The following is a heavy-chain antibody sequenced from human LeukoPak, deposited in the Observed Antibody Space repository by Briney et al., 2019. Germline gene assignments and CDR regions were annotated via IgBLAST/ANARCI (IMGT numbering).Heavy chain of an antibody. V-gene: IGHV3-48*04. Sequence: GGSLRLSCAASGFTFSSYSMNWVRQAPGKGLEWVSYISSSGSTIYYADSVKGRFTISRDNAKNSLYLQMNSLRAEGTAVYYCARDSSGYTYYFDYWGQGTLVTVSS. CDR3: ARDSSGYTYYFDY. CDR1: GFTFSSYS. CDR2: ISSSGSTI. D-gene: IGHD3-22*01. J-gene: IGHJ4*02.